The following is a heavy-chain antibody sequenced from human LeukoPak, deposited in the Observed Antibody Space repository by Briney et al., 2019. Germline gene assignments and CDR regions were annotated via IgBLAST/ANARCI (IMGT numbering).Heavy chain of an antibody. V-gene: IGHV4-59*11. CDR1: GGSISSHY. CDR3: ARRSGALDSRDSRYYFDH. J-gene: IGHJ4*02. Sequence: PSETLSLTCIVSGGSISSHYWSWIRQPPGKGLEYIGYIYYSGSTDYNPSLKSRVTISLDTSKNQFSLNLTSVTAADTAVYYCARRSGALDSRDSRYYFDHWGQGTLVTVSS. D-gene: IGHD3-22*01. CDR2: IYYSGST.